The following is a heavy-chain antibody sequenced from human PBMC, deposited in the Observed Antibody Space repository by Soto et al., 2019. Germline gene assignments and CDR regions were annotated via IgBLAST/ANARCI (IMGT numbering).Heavy chain of an antibody. Sequence: PGGSLRHSSAASGFTFTNAWINWVRKEKGKGLEWVGRIKSKTDGGTTDYAEPVKGRFAISRDDSNNMVYLQMNSLKIEDTAVYYCTTDSYSTIIIVRFDYWGHGTLVTVSS. CDR3: TTDSYSTIIIVRFDY. V-gene: IGHV3-15*07. J-gene: IGHJ4*01. D-gene: IGHD3-22*01. CDR1: GFTFTNAW. CDR2: IKSKTDGGTT.